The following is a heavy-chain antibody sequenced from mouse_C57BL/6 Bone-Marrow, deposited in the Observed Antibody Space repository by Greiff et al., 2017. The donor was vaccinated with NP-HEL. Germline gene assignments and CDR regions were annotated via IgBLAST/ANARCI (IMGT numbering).Heavy chain of an antibody. CDR1: GFTFSDYY. CDR2: INYDGSST. CDR3: AVYYGNLFAY. J-gene: IGHJ3*01. Sequence: EVKLMESEGGLVQPGSSMKLSCTASGFTFSDYYMAWVRQVPEKGLEWVANINYDGSSTYYLDSLKSRFIISRDNAKNILYLQMSSLKSEDTATYYCAVYYGNLFAYWGQGTLVTVSA. V-gene: IGHV5-16*01. D-gene: IGHD2-1*01.